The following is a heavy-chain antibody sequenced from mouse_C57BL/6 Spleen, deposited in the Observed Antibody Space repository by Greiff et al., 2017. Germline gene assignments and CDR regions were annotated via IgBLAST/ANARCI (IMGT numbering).Heavy chain of an antibody. CDR2: IWSDGST. V-gene: IGHV2-6-1*01. J-gene: IGHJ4*01. Sequence: VMLVESGPGLVAPSQSLSITCTVSGFSLTSYGVHWVRQPPGKGLEWLVVIWSDGSTTSNSALKSRLSISKDNSKSQVFLKMNSLQTDDTAMYYCARHYDRYYAMDYWGQGTSVTVSS. D-gene: IGHD2-12*01. CDR1: GFSLTSYG. CDR3: ARHYDRYYAMDY.